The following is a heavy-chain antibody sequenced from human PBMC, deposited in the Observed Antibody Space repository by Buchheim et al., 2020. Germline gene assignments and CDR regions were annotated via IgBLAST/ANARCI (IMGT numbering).Heavy chain of an antibody. CDR3: ARVHYDSSGYYWGNDYYGMDV. D-gene: IGHD3-22*01. Sequence: QVQLVQSGAEVKKPGSSVKFSCKASGGTFSSYAISWVRQAPGQGLEWMGGIIPILGTANYAQKFQGRVTITAAKSTRTAYMELSSLRSEDTAVYYCARVHYDSSGYYWGNDYYGMDVWGQGTT. CDR2: IIPILGTA. J-gene: IGHJ6*02. V-gene: IGHV1-69*06. CDR1: GGTFSSYA.